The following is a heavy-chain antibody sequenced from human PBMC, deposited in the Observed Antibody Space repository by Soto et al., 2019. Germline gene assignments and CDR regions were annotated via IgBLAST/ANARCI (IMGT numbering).Heavy chain of an antibody. V-gene: IGHV4-59*01. J-gene: IGHJ4*02. Sequence: QVQLQESGPGLVKPSETLSLTCTVSGDSINSYYWTWIRQPPGKGLQWLGYVYYTGNTNYNPSLKSRVTISLGTSQNQVSLKLTSVTAADTAVYYSARTPLTWSSSDYYFDSWGQGSLVTFSS. D-gene: IGHD6-13*01. CDR3: ARTPLTWSSSDYYFDS. CDR2: VYYTGNT. CDR1: GDSINSYY.